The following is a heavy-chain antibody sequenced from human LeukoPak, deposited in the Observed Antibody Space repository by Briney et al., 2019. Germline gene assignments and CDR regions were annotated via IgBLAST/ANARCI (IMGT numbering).Heavy chain of an antibody. J-gene: IGHJ4*02. Sequence: PSETLSLTCAVSGGSISSSNWWSWVRQPPGKGLEWIGEIYHSGSTNYNPSLKSRVTISVDTSKNQFSLKLSSVTAADTAVYYCARNRDGYNSFDYWGQGTLVTVSS. CDR1: GGSISSSNW. V-gene: IGHV4-4*02. CDR2: IYHSGST. CDR3: ARNRDGYNSFDY. D-gene: IGHD5-24*01.